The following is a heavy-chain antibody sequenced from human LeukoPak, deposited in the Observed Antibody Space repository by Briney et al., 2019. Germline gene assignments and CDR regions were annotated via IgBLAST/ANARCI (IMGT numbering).Heavy chain of an antibody. CDR2: IKEDGSEK. V-gene: IGHV3-7*03. Sequence: PGGSLRLSCAASGFTLSSYWMSWVRQAPGKGLEWVANIKEDGSEKYYVDSVEGRFTISRDNAQNSVYLHMNSLTAEDTALYYCARDWVAGVPFDAFDIWGQGTMVSVSS. D-gene: IGHD3-10*01. CDR1: GFTLSSYW. CDR3: ARDWVAGVPFDAFDI. J-gene: IGHJ3*02.